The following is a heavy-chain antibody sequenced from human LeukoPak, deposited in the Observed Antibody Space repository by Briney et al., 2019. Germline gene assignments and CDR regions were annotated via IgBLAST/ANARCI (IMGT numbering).Heavy chain of an antibody. CDR1: GFTFSRYG. CDR2: IRYDESNK. Sequence: GGSLRLSCAASGFTFSRYGMHWVRQAPGKGLEWVAFIRYDESNKFYADSVKGRFTISRDNSKNTLYLQMNSLRAEDTAVYYCAKEGFLEYYFDYWGQGTLVTVSS. CDR3: AKEGFLEYYFDY. J-gene: IGHJ4*02. V-gene: IGHV3-30*02. D-gene: IGHD3-3*01.